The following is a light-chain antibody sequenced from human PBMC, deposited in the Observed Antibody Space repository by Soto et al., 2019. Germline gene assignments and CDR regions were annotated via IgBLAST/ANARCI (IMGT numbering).Light chain of an antibody. CDR3: QSYDNTLSASV. CDR1: SSNIGAGHV. CDR2: GSS. J-gene: IGLJ2*01. V-gene: IGLV1-40*01. Sequence: QSALTQPPSVSGAPGQRVTISCTGSSSNIGAGHVVHWYQQFPGRAPNLLIYGSSNRPSGVPVRFSGSKSGTSASLAITGLQAEDEADYYCQSYDNTLSASVFGGGTKLTVL.